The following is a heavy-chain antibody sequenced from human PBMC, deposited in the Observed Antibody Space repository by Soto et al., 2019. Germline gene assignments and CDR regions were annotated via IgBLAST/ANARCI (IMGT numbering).Heavy chain of an antibody. V-gene: IGHV3-30*03. CDR3: TSPRGAAAGLGDAFDI. D-gene: IGHD6-13*01. CDR2: ISYDGSNK. J-gene: IGHJ3*02. CDR1: GFTFSSYG. Sequence: PGGSLRLSCAASGFTFSSYGMHWVRQAPGKGLEWVAVISYDGSNKYYADSVKGRFTISRDNSKNTLYLQMNSLRAEDTAVYYCTSPRGAAAGLGDAFDISGQETMVTVSS.